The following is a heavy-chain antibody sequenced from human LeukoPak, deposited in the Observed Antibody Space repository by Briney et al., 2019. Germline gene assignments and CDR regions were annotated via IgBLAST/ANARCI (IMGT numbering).Heavy chain of an antibody. Sequence: AGGSLRLSCAASGFTFSDYYMSWIRQAPGKGLEWVSYISSSGSTIYYADSVKGRFTISRDNAKNSLYLQMNSLRAEDTAVYYCAREVGQWLQLNSYFDYWGQGTLVTVSS. CDR2: ISSSGSTI. D-gene: IGHD5-12*01. V-gene: IGHV3-11*01. CDR1: GFTFSDYY. J-gene: IGHJ4*02. CDR3: AREVGQWLQLNSYFDY.